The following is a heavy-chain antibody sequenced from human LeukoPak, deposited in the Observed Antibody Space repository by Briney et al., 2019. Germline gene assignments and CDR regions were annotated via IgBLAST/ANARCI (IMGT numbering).Heavy chain of an antibody. CDR3: AGELSLYYYYGMDV. V-gene: IGHV3-15*01. Sequence: PGGSLRLSCAASGFTFSNAWMSWVRQAPGKGLEWVGRIKSKTDGGTTDYAAPVKGRFTISRDDSKNTLYLQVNSLKTEDTAVYYCAGELSLYYYYGMDVWGQGTTVTVSS. CDR1: GFTFSNAW. J-gene: IGHJ6*02. CDR2: IKSKTDGGTT. D-gene: IGHD3-16*02.